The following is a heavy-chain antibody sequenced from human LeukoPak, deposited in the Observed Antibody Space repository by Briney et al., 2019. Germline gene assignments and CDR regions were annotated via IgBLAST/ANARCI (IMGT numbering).Heavy chain of an antibody. D-gene: IGHD3-22*01. CDR2: IYYSGST. CDR1: GGSISSYY. CDR3: ARVVWDSSGYYPIDY. V-gene: IGHV4-59*01. J-gene: IGHJ4*02. Sequence: SETLSLTCTVSGGSISSYYWSWIRRPPGKGLEWIGYIYYSGSTNYNPSLKSQVTISVDTSKNQFSLKLSSVTAADTAVYYCARVVWDSSGYYPIDYWGQGTLVTVSS.